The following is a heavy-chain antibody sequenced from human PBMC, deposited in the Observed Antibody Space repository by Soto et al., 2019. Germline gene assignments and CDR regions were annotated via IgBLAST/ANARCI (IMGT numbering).Heavy chain of an antibody. CDR1: GFTFSSYG. CDR2: ISYDGSNK. D-gene: IGHD1-7*01. CDR3: AKDQKGGTTLYYFDY. V-gene: IGHV3-30*18. Sequence: QVQLVESGGGVVQPGRSLRLSCAASGFTFSSYGMHWVRQAPGKGLEWVAVISYDGSNKYYADSVKGRFTISRDNSKNTLYLQMNSLRAEDTAVYYCAKDQKGGTTLYYFDYWGQGTLVTVSS. J-gene: IGHJ4*02.